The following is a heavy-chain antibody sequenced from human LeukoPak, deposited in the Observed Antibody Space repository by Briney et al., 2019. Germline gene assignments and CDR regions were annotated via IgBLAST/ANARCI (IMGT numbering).Heavy chain of an antibody. J-gene: IGHJ2*01. Sequence: PSETLPLTCTVSGGPISSYYWIWIRQPPGKGLEWIGYNYYSGNTKYNPSPKSRVSISVDTSKNQSSLKLSSVTAADTAVYYCARVLPLHYDGSGRDWYFDLWGRGTLVTVSS. V-gene: IGHV4-59*01. D-gene: IGHD3-10*01. CDR1: GGPISSYY. CDR3: ARVLPLHYDGSGRDWYFDL. CDR2: NYYSGNT.